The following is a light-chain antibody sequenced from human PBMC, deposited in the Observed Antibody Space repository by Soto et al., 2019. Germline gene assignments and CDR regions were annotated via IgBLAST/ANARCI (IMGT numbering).Light chain of an antibody. Sequence: EIVMTQSPLYLPVTPGERASISCRSSQSLLHSNGYNYLDWYLQKPGQSPQLLIYLGSNRASGVPDRFSGSGSGTDFTLKISRVEAEDVGVYYCMQALQTPFTFGPGTKVDIK. CDR2: LGS. CDR1: QSLLHSNGYNY. J-gene: IGKJ3*01. CDR3: MQALQTPFT. V-gene: IGKV2-28*01.